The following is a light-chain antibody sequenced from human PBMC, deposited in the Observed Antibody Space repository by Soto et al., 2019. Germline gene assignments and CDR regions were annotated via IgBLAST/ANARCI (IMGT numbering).Light chain of an antibody. CDR1: QSIRDNY. J-gene: IGKJ5*01. CDR3: QQYGGSPAT. V-gene: IGKV3-20*01. Sequence: EIVLTQSPGTLSLSPGDRATLSCRASQSIRDNYLAWYQQKPGQAPGLLIYRASNRATGIPDRFSGSGSGTDFPLTISRLEPEDFVVYYWQQYGGSPATFGQGTRLEIK. CDR2: RAS.